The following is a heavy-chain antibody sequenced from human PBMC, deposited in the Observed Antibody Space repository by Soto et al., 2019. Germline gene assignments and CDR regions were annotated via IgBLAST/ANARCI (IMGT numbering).Heavy chain of an antibody. J-gene: IGHJ5*02. V-gene: IGHV3-33*01. CDR1: GFTFSSYG. CDR2: IWYDGSNK. D-gene: IGHD2-15*01. Sequence: QVQLVESGGGVVQPGRSLRLSCAASGFTFSSYGMHWVRQAPGKGLEWVAVIWYDGSNKYYADSVKGRFTISRDNSKNTVYLQMNSLRAEDTAVYYCARDWTSRGYSNWFDPWGQGNLVNVSS. CDR3: ARDWTSRGYSNWFDP.